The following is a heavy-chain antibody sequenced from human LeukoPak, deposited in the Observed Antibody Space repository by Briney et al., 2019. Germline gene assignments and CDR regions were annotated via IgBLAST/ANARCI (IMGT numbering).Heavy chain of an antibody. Sequence: GGSLRLSCAASGFTFSSYAMRWVRQAPGKGLEWVAVISYDGSNKYYADSVKGRFTISRDNSKNTLYLQMNSLRAEDTAVYYCASPLSLSGYSYGYEYWGQGTLVTVSS. CDR1: GFTFSSYA. CDR2: ISYDGSNK. V-gene: IGHV3-30*04. J-gene: IGHJ4*02. CDR3: ASPLSLSGYSYGYEY. D-gene: IGHD5-18*01.